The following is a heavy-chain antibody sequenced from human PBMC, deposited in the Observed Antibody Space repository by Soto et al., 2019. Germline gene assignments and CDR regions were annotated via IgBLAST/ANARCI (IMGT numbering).Heavy chain of an antibody. J-gene: IGHJ4*02. D-gene: IGHD1-26*01. CDR2: ISGSGGST. CDR3: AVPGRSGSYNFDY. CDR1: GFTFSSYA. V-gene: IGHV3-23*01. Sequence: PGGSLRLSCAASGFTFSSYAMSWVRQAPGKGLEWVSAISGSGGSTYYADSVKGRFTISRDNSKNTLYLQMNSLRAEDTAVYYCAVPGRSGSYNFDYWGQGTLVTVSS.